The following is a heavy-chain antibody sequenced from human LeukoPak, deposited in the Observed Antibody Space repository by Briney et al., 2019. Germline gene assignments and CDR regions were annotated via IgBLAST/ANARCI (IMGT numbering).Heavy chain of an antibody. Sequence: PSETLSLTCTVSGGSISSYYWSWIRQPPGKGLEWIGYIYYSGSTDYNPSLKSRVTISVDTSKNQFSLKLSSVTAADTAVYYCASGGGSYFDYWGQGTLVTVSS. J-gene: IGHJ4*02. CDR2: IYYSGST. CDR1: GGSISSYY. CDR3: ASGGGSYFDY. V-gene: IGHV4-59*12. D-gene: IGHD3-16*01.